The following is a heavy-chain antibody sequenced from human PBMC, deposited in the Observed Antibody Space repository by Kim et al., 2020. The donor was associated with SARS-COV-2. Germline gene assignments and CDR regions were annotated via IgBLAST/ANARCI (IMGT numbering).Heavy chain of an antibody. CDR1: GGSFSGYY. CDR2: INHSGST. Sequence: SETLSLTCAVYGGSFSGYYWSWIRQPPGKGLEWIGEINHSGSTNYNPSLKSRVTISVDTSKNQFSLKLSSVTAADTAVYYCARGGSLLWFGELLRPGRYYFDYWGQGTLVTVSS. D-gene: IGHD3-10*01. J-gene: IGHJ4*02. CDR3: ARGGSLLWFGELLRPGRYYFDY. V-gene: IGHV4-34*01.